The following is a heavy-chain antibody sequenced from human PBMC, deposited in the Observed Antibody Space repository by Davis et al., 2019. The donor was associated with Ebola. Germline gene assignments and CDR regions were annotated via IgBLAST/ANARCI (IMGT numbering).Heavy chain of an antibody. Sequence: GESLKISCAASGFTVSSTYMSWVRQAPGKGLEWVSVIYSGGSTYYADSVKGRFTISRDNSKNTLYLQMNSLRAEDTAVYYCAKAGVASYDFWGQGTLVTVSS. V-gene: IGHV3-66*01. CDR3: AKAGVASYDF. CDR2: IYSGGST. CDR1: GFTVSSTY. J-gene: IGHJ4*02. D-gene: IGHD5-12*01.